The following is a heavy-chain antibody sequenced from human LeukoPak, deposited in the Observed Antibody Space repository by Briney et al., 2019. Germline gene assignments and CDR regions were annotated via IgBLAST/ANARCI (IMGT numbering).Heavy chain of an antibody. V-gene: IGHV1-69*13. Sequence: GASVKVSCKASGGTFSSYAISWVRQAPGQGLEWMGGIIPTFGTANYAQKFQGRVTITADESTSTAYMELSSLRSEDTAVYYCARAHQPYYYDSSGYYPGYYWGQGTLVTVSS. J-gene: IGHJ4*02. CDR2: IIPTFGTA. CDR3: ARAHQPYYYDSSGYYPGYY. CDR1: GGTFSSYA. D-gene: IGHD3-22*01.